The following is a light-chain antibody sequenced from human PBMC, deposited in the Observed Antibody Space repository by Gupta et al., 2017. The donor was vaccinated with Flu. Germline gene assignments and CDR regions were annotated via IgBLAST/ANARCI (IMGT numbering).Light chain of an antibody. J-gene: IGLJ1*01. CDR2: DVS. CDR3: SSYTSISTFYV. Sequence: QSALTQPASVSGSPGQSITISCTGTSSDVGRSDSVSWYQQHPGKAPKLLIYDVSSRPSGVSSRFSGSKPGNTVSLTISGLQAEDETDYYCSSYTSISTFYVFGTGTKVTVL. V-gene: IGLV2-14*01. CDR1: SSDVGRSDS.